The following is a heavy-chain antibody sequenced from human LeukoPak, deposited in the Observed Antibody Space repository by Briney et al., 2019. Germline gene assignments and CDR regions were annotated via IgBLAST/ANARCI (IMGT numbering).Heavy chain of an antibody. Sequence: GGSLRLSCAASGFSFSNYAMDWVRQAPGKGLEWVAVISKDGSMKYYSDSVKGRFTVSRDNSIHTLYLEMNSLKTEDTAVYYCAGESFDFWSQGTMVTVSS. J-gene: IGHJ3*01. CDR2: ISKDGSMK. CDR3: AGESFDF. CDR1: GFSFSNYA. V-gene: IGHV3-30*04.